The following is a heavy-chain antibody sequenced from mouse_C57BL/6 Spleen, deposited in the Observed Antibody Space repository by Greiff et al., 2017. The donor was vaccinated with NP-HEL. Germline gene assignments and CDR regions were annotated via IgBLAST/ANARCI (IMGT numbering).Heavy chain of an antibody. Sequence: VQLQQSGPELVKPGASVKMSCKASGYTFTDYNMHWVKQSHGKSLEWIGYINPNNGGTSYNQKFKGKATLTVNKSSSTAYMELRSLTSEDSAVYYCAREGITTVVAVDVWGTGTTVTVSS. CDR3: AREGITTVVAVDV. D-gene: IGHD1-1*01. CDR1: GYTFTDYN. V-gene: IGHV1-22*01. CDR2: INPNNGGT. J-gene: IGHJ1*03.